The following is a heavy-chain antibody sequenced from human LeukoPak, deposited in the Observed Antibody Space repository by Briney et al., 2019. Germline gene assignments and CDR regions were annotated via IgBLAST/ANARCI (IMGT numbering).Heavy chain of an antibody. Sequence: GGSLRLSCAASGFTFSNSWMSWVRQAPGKGLEWVVHIKSKTDGRTREYAAPGKRRFTISRDDYKQQRDVQMNSFKTDEISVYYCTTHDDYVSNYFDYWGQGTMVTVSS. CDR1: GFTFSNSW. D-gene: IGHD3-16*01. J-gene: IGHJ4*02. CDR2: IKSKTDGRTR. V-gene: IGHV3-15*01. CDR3: TTHDDYVSNYFDY.